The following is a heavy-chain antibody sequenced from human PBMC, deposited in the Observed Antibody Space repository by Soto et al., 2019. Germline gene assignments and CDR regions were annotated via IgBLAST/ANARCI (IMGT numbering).Heavy chain of an antibody. J-gene: IGHJ6*03. CDR2: ISAYNGNT. V-gene: IGHV1-18*01. D-gene: IGHD4-17*01. Sequence: ASVKVSCKASGYTFTSYGISWVRQAPGQGLEWMGWISAYNGNTNYAQKLQGRVTMTTDTSTSTAYMELRSLRSDDTAVYYCARVYGDYGENYYYMDVWGKGTTVTVSS. CDR1: GYTFTSYG. CDR3: ARVYGDYGENYYYMDV.